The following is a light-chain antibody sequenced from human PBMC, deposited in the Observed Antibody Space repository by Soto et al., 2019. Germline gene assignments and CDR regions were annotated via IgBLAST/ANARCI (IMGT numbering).Light chain of an antibody. V-gene: IGKV3-15*01. CDR1: QIVNTN. Sequence: IVMTQSPAALSVSPGDSATLSCRASQIVNTNVAWYQQRPGQAPRLLIFAASTRATGVAARFSGSGSGTKFTLTVDSLQSEDFAVYYCQQYGSSPPGTFGQGTKLEIK. J-gene: IGKJ2*02. CDR2: AAS. CDR3: QQYGSSPPGT.